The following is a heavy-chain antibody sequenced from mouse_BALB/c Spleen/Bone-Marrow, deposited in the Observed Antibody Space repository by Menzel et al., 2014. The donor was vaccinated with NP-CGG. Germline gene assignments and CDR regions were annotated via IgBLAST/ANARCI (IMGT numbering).Heavy chain of an antibody. J-gene: IGHJ1*01. CDR1: GFDFSRYW. CDR3: ARLNFYGNFVV. D-gene: IGHD1-1*01. Sequence: EVKLMESGGGLVQPGGSLKLSCAASGFDFSRYWMSWVRQAPGKGLEWIGEINPDSSTINYTPSLKDKFIISRDNAKNTLFLPMSKMRSEDTALYYCARLNFYGNFVVWGPGTPVTVSS. CDR2: INPDSSTI. V-gene: IGHV4-1*02.